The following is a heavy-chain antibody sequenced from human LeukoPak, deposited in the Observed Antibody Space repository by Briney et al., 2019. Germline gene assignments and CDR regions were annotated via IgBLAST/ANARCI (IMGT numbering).Heavy chain of an antibody. CDR2: INPSGGST. Sequence: ASVTVSCKASGYTFTSYYMHWVRQAPGQGLEWMGIINPSGGSTSYAQKFQGRVTMTRDTSTSTVYMELSSLRSEDTAVYYCAREGGLSGSATPPHLGYWGQGTLVTVSS. D-gene: IGHD1-26*01. V-gene: IGHV1-46*01. CDR1: GYTFTSYY. J-gene: IGHJ4*02. CDR3: AREGGLSGSATPPHLGY.